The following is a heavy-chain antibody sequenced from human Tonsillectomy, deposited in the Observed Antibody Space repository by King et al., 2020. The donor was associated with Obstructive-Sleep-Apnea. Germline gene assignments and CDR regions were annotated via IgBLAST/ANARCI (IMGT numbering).Heavy chain of an antibody. CDR3: AKEGGGSGVYWVDS. J-gene: IGHJ4*02. D-gene: IGHD3-10*01. CDR2: INRRGTT. V-gene: IGHV3-23*04. Sequence: VQLVESGGGLVQPGGSLRLSCAASGFTFSTYAISWVRQAPGKGLEWASAINRRGTTFYAGSVRGRFTISRDNSKYTVDLQGNSLRAEETAIYYCAKEGGGSGVYWVDSWGQGTLVTVSS. CDR1: GFTFSTYA.